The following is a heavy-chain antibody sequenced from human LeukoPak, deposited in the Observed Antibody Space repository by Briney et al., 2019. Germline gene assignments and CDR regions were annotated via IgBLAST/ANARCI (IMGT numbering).Heavy chain of an antibody. V-gene: IGHV3-23*01. CDR2: ISGSGGST. CDR3: AKGGYCSSTSRSKVGFNFDY. D-gene: IGHD2-2*01. J-gene: IGHJ4*02. Sequence: GGSLRLSCAASGFTFSSYAMSWVRQAPGKGLEWVSAISGSGGSTYYADSVKGRFTISRDNSKNTLYLQMNSLRAEDTAVYYCAKGGYCSSTSRSKVGFNFDYWGQGTLVTVSS. CDR1: GFTFSSYA.